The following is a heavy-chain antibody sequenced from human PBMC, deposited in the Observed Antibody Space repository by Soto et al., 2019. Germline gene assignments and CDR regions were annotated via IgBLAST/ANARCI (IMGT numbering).Heavy chain of an antibody. Sequence: PSETLSLTCTVSGGSISSNGYYWNWIRQYPGKGLEWIGYIYHSGSTYYNPSLKSRVTISLDTSKNRFSLNLSSVTAADTAMYYCARDGGKAMVLEPWGQGTLVTVSS. V-gene: IGHV4-31*03. J-gene: IGHJ5*02. CDR3: ARDGGKAMVLEP. CDR1: GGSISSNGYY. CDR2: IYHSGST. D-gene: IGHD5-18*01.